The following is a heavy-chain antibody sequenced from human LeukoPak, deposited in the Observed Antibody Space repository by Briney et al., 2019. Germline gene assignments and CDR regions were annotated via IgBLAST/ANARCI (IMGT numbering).Heavy chain of an antibody. V-gene: IGHV3-23*01. D-gene: IGHD3-10*01. Sequence: PGGSLRLSCAASGFPFTIYAMSWVRQAPGKGLEWVSSIGGSSTYYADFVKGRFTISRDTSKNTMDLQMNSLRVEDTAIYYCAKYRGFGDSYDSWGQGTLVTVSS. CDR1: GFPFTIYA. CDR2: IGGSST. CDR3: AKYRGFGDSYDS. J-gene: IGHJ4*02.